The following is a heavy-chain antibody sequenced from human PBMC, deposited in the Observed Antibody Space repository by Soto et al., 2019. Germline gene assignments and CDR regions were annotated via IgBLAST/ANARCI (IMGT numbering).Heavy chain of an antibody. J-gene: IGHJ4*02. Sequence: GGSLRLSCAASGFTFSSYAMHWVRQAPGKGLEWVAVISYDGSNKYYADSVKGRFTISRDNSKNTLYLQMNSLRAEDTAVYYCAREPTVTTVGEYFDYWGQGTLVTVSS. CDR1: GFTFSSYA. D-gene: IGHD4-17*01. V-gene: IGHV3-30-3*01. CDR3: AREPTVTTVGEYFDY. CDR2: ISYDGSNK.